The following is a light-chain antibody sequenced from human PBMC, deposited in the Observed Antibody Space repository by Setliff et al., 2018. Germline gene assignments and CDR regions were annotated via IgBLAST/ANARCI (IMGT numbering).Light chain of an antibody. V-gene: IGLV2-14*03. CDR3: SSYSSSNTRVI. CDR2: EVS. J-gene: IGLJ2*01. CDR1: SSDIGGYNY. Sequence: QSALAQPASVTGSPGQSITISCTGTSSDIGGYNYVSWYQQHPGKAPKVLISEVSDRPSGISSRFSGSKSGDTASPTISGLQAEDEADYYCSSYSSSNTRVIFGGGTKVTVL.